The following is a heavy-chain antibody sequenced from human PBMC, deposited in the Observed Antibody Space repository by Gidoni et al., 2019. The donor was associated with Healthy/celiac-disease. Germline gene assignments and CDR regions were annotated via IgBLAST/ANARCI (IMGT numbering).Heavy chain of an antibody. J-gene: IGHJ4*02. D-gene: IGHD2-15*01. V-gene: IGHV3-7*03. CDR2: IKQDGSEK. Sequence: EVQLVESGGGLVQPGGSLRLSCAASGFTFSSSWMSWVRQAPGKGLEWVANIKQDGSEKYYVDSVKGRFTISRDNAKNSLYLQMNSLRAEDTAVYYCARASSYCSGGSCYSPYWGQGTLVTVSS. CDR3: ARASSYCSGGSCYSPY. CDR1: GFTFSSSW.